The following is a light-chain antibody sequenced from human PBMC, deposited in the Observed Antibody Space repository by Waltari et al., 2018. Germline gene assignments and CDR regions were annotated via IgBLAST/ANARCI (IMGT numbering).Light chain of an antibody. CDR1: KIGSKN. V-gene: IGLV3-21*02. CDR2: DDG. Sequence: LTQPPSVSVAPGQTARITCDGDKIGSKNVHWYQHKPGQAPVLVVHDDGDRPSGIPERFSGSNSGNTAALTISRVDAGDEAEYYCQVWDSGSNHYVFGTVTKVTVL. J-gene: IGLJ1*01. CDR3: QVWDSGSNHYV.